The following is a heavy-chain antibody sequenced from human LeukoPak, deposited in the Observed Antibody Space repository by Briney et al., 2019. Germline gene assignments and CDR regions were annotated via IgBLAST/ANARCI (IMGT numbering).Heavy chain of an antibody. CDR1: GGSISSYY. V-gene: IGHV4-59*08. CDR2: IYYSGST. CDR3: AGAMDV. Sequence: SETLSLTCTVSGGSISSYYWSWIRQPPGKGLEWIGYIYYSGSTNYNPSLKSRVTISVDTSKNQFSLKLSSVTAADTAVYYCAGAMDVWGQGTTVTVPS. J-gene: IGHJ6*02.